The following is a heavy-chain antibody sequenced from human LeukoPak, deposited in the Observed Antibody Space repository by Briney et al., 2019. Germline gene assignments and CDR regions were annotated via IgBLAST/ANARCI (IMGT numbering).Heavy chain of an antibody. CDR3: ASRGFYDSSGYLDY. J-gene: IGHJ4*02. D-gene: IGHD3-22*01. CDR1: GFTFSNYE. Sequence: PGGSLRLSCAASGFTFSNYEMHWVRQAPGKGLEWVALLSYDGNDNYYADSVKGRFTISRDNSKNTLYLQMTSLRAEDTAVYYCASRGFYDSSGYLDYWGQGTLVTVSS. V-gene: IGHV3-30*01. CDR2: LSYDGNDN.